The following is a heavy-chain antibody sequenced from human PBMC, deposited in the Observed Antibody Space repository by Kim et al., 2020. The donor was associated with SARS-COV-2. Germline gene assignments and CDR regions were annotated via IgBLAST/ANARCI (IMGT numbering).Heavy chain of an antibody. CDR2: INHSGST. CDR1: GGSFSGYY. Sequence: SETLSLTCAVYGGSFSGYYWSWIRQPPGKGLEWIGEINHSGSTNYNPSLKSRVTISVDTSKNQFSLKLSSVTAADTAVYYCASSGYSYGYGYWGQGTLVTVSS. CDR3: ASSGYSYGYGY. V-gene: IGHV4-34*01. J-gene: IGHJ4*02. D-gene: IGHD5-18*01.